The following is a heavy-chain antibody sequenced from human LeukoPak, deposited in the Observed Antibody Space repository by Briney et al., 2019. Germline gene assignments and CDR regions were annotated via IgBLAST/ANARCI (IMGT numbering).Heavy chain of an antibody. CDR1: GGSFSGYY. D-gene: IGHD5-24*01. CDR3: ASRLRDGYNFDY. CDR2: INHSGST. V-gene: IGHV4-34*01. J-gene: IGHJ4*02. Sequence: SETLSLTCAVYGGSFSGYYRSWIRQPPGKGLEWIGEINHSGSTNYNPSLKSRVTISVDTSKNQFSLKLSSVTAADTAVYYCASRLRDGYNFDYWGQGTLVTVSS.